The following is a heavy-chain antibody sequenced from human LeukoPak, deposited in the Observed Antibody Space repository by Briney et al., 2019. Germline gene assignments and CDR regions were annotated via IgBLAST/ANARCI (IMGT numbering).Heavy chain of an antibody. Sequence: GASAKVSCKASGYTFTSYDINWVRQATGQGLEWMGWMNPNSGNTGYAQKFQGRVTITRNTSISTAYMELSSLRSEDTAVYYCARLYCSSTSCSGNFFDYWGQGTLVTVSS. CDR2: MNPNSGNT. D-gene: IGHD2-2*01. CDR3: ARLYCSSTSCSGNFFDY. CDR1: GYTFTSYD. V-gene: IGHV1-8*03. J-gene: IGHJ4*02.